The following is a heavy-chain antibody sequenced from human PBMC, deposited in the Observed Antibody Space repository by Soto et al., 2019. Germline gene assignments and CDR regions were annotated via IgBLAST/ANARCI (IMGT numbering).Heavy chain of an antibody. CDR3: VSQRTTVPTQAYFDY. CDR2: VYYRGRS. D-gene: IGHD4-17*01. Sequence: LSLTCTVSGGSVTNSSYYWGWIRQSPGKGLEWIGSVYYRGRSYSKSSVKSRVTISVDTSKNRFSPSLNSVTASDTAVYFCVSQRTTVPTQAYFDYWGPGALVTVSS. J-gene: IGHJ4*02. V-gene: IGHV4-39*01. CDR1: GGSVTNSSYY.